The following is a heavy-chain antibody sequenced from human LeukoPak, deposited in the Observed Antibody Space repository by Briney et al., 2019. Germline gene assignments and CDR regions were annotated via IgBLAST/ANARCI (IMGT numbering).Heavy chain of an antibody. Sequence: GGSLRLSCAASGFTFSSYAMSWVRQAPGKGLEWVSAISGSGGSTYYADSVKVRFTISRDNSKNTLYLQMNSLRAEDTAVYYCARINYYDSSGYPDYWGQGTLVTVSS. D-gene: IGHD3-22*01. CDR1: GFTFSSYA. CDR2: ISGSGGST. V-gene: IGHV3-23*01. J-gene: IGHJ4*02. CDR3: ARINYYDSSGYPDY.